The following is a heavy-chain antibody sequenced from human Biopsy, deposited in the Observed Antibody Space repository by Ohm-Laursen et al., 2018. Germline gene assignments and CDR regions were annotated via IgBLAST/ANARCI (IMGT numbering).Heavy chain of an antibody. V-gene: IGHV4-39*01. CDR3: ARHPTGFWFDP. Sequence: TLCLPRTVSGGFISSSTTYYWAWLRQPPGKGLEWLGSIYNTETTFYNPSLKSRVTISVDTSTNQFSLKVSSVTAADTALYFCARHPTGFWFDPWGHGTLVTVSS. J-gene: IGHJ5*02. CDR1: GGFISSSTTYY. CDR2: IYNTETT.